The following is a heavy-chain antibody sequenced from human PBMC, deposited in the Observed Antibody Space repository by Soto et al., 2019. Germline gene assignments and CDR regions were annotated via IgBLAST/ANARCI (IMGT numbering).Heavy chain of an antibody. J-gene: IGHJ6*02. D-gene: IGHD2-2*01. CDR1: GYSFTSYW. CDR3: ARHGCSSTSCYYYYYGMDV. CDR2: IYPGDSDT. Sequence: GESLKISCKGPGYSFTSYWIGWVRQMPGKGLEWMGIIYPGDSDTRYSPSFQGQVTISADKSISTAYLQWSSLKASDTAMYYCARHGCSSTSCYYYYYGMDVWGQGTTVTVSS. V-gene: IGHV5-51*01.